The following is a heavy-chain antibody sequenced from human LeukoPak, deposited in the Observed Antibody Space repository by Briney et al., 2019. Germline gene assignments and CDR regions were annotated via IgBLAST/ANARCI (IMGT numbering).Heavy chain of an antibody. CDR1: GFTVSDSF. CDR2: IYVAGST. V-gene: IGHV3-53*01. Sequence: GGSLRLSCAASGFTVSDSFMTWVRQAPGKGLEWVSVIYVAGSTYYADSVKGRFTVSRDNSKNTLYLQMNSLRADDTAVYYCAREIQRDGSYLIEDWGQGTLVTVSS. CDR3: AREIQRDGSYLIED. D-gene: IGHD1-26*01. J-gene: IGHJ4*02.